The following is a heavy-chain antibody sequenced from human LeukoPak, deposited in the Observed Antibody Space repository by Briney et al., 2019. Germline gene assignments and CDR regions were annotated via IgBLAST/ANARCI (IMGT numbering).Heavy chain of an antibody. V-gene: IGHV5-51*01. CDR2: IYPGDSDT. CDR3: ARFLVLRDILTGYFPYYFDH. CDR1: GYSFTSYW. D-gene: IGHD3-9*01. J-gene: IGHJ4*02. Sequence: GESLKISCKGSGYSFTSYWIGWVRQMPGKGLEWMGIIYPGDSDTGYSPSFQGQVTISADKSISTAYLQWSSLKASDTGMYYCARFLVLRDILTGYFPYYFDHWGQGTLVTVSS.